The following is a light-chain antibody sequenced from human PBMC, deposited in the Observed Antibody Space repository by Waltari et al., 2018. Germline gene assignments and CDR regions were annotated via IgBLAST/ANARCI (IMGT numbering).Light chain of an antibody. J-gene: IGLJ2*01. V-gene: IGLV2-8*01. CDR3: ASHAGGNNLDV. CDR2: QVS. Sequence: QSTLTQPPSASGSLGQSVTMSCTGTSTEVGYYHYVSWFQQCPVTAPNLLLSQVSKRPSGVPDRFSGFKSGNTAFLTVSGLQADDEADYYCASHAGGNNLDVFGGGTKLTVL. CDR1: STEVGYYHY.